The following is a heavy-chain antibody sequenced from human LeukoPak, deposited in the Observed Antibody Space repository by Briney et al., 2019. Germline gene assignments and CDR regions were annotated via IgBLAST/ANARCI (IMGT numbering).Heavy chain of an antibody. Sequence: PGGSLRLSCAVSGFTVSNNFMTWVRQAPGKGLEWVSVIYNDGSTYNADSVKGRFTISRDNSKSTVYLQMYSLRTEDTAVYYCAGEEYIGDHERGYDYWGQGTLVTVSS. CDR2: IYNDGST. D-gene: IGHD2-21*02. CDR1: GFTVSNNF. J-gene: IGHJ4*02. CDR3: AGEEYIGDHERGYDY. V-gene: IGHV3-66*01.